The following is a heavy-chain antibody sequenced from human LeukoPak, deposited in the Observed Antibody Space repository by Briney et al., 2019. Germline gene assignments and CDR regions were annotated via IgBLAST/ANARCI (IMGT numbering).Heavy chain of an antibody. CDR1: GGSFSGYY. Sequence: PSETLSLTCAIYGGSFSGYYWSWIRQPPGKGLEWIGEINRSGSTNYNPSLKSRVTISVDTSKNQFSLKVSSVTAADTAVYYCASVTITAAGRNWFDPRGQGTLVTVSS. CDR2: INRSGST. J-gene: IGHJ5*02. CDR3: ASVTITAAGRNWFDP. D-gene: IGHD6-13*01. V-gene: IGHV4-34*01.